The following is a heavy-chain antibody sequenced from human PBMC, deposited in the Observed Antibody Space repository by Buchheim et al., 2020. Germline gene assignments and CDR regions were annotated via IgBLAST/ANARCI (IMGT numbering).Heavy chain of an antibody. D-gene: IGHD6-13*01. J-gene: IGHJ4*02. CDR3: ARQRGGSWYFGYYFDY. CDR2: INHSGST. V-gene: IGHV4-34*01. CDR1: GGSFSGYY. Sequence: QVQLQQWGAGLLKPSETLSLTCAVYGGSFSGYYWSWIRQPPGKGLEWIGEINHSGSTNYNPSLKSRVTISVDTSKNQFSLKLSSVTAADTAVYYCARQRGGSWYFGYYFDYWGQGTL.